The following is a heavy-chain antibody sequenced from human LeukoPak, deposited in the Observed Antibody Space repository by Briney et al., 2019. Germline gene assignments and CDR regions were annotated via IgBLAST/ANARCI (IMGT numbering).Heavy chain of an antibody. CDR3: VKARMPHCGTDCLES. CDR2: IRGSGGGT. V-gene: IGHV3-23*01. D-gene: IGHD2-21*02. J-gene: IGHJ4*02. CDR1: GFTFSNYG. Sequence: GGSLRLSCAASGFTFSNYGMSWVRQAPGKGLEWVSVIRGSGGGTYYADSVKGRFTISRDNSKNTVYLQMNSLRAEDTAVYYCVKARMPHCGTDCLESWGQGTLVTASS.